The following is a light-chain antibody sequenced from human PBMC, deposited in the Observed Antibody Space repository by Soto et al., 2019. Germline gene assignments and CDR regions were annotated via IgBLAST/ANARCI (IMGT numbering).Light chain of an antibody. Sequence: QSALTQPASVSGSPGQSITISCTGTSSVVGGYNYVSWYQQHPGKAPKLVIYEVSNRPSGVPNRFSGSKSGNTASLTISGLQAEDEAYYYCSPYIHCCPYALGTGPKLTVL. CDR3: SPYIHCCPYA. J-gene: IGLJ1*01. V-gene: IGLV2-14*01. CDR1: SSVVGGYNY. CDR2: EVS.